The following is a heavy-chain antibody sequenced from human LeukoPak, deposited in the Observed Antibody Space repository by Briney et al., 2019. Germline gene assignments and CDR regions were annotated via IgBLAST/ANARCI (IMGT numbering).Heavy chain of an antibody. CDR1: GFTVSSNY. V-gene: IGHV3-66*01. CDR3: ARVWYSSGWFDY. D-gene: IGHD6-19*01. Sequence: GGSLRLSCAASGFTVSSNYMSWVRQAPGKGLEWVSVIYSGGSTYYADSVKGRFTISRDNSKNTLYLQMNSLRAEDTAVYYCARVWYSSGWFDYWGQGTLVTVSS. J-gene: IGHJ4*02. CDR2: IYSGGST.